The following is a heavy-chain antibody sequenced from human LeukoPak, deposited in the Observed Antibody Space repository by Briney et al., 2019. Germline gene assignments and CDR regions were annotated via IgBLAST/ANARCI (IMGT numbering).Heavy chain of an antibody. J-gene: IGHJ6*02. CDR3: ARGQYYDILTGYSYYYGMDV. V-gene: IGHV1-8*01. D-gene: IGHD3-9*01. CDR2: MNPNSGNT. Sequence: ALVKVSCKASGYTFTSYDINWVRQATGQGLEWMGWMNPNSGNTGYAQKFQGRVTMTRNTSISTAYMELSSLRSEDTAVYYCARGQYYDILTGYSYYYGMDVWGQGTTVTVSS. CDR1: GYTFTSYD.